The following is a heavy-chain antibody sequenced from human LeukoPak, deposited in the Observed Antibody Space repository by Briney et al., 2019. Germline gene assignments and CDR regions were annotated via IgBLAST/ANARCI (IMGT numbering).Heavy chain of an antibody. CDR1: GGSFSGYY. D-gene: IGHD3-10*01. V-gene: IGHV4-34*01. Sequence: SETLSLTCAVYGGSFSGYYWSWIRQPPGKGLEWIGEINHSGSTNYNPSLKSRVTISVDTSKNQFSLKLSSVTAADTAVYYCAREGQYYYGSGSRKQKRWFDPWGQGTLVTVSS. J-gene: IGHJ5*02. CDR3: AREGQYYYGSGSRKQKRWFDP. CDR2: INHSGST.